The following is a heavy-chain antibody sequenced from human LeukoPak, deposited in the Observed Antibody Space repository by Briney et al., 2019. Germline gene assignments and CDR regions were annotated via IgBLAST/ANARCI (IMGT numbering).Heavy chain of an antibody. CDR2: IYSGGST. D-gene: IGHD6-6*01. CDR3: ARDRRWDSSSPLDY. CDR1: GFTFSSNY. J-gene: IGHJ4*02. Sequence: GGSLRLSCAASGFTFSSNYMSWVRQAPGKGLEWVSVIYSGGSTYYADSVKGRFTISRENSKNTLYLQMNSLRAEDTAVYYCARDRRWDSSSPLDYWGQGTLVTVS. V-gene: IGHV3-66*02.